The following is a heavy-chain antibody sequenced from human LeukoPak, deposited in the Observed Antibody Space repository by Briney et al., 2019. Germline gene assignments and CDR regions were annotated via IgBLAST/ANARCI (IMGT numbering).Heavy chain of an antibody. CDR2: ISYDGSNK. CDR1: GFTFSSYA. D-gene: IGHD3-10*01. CDR3: AREGSGERFDY. J-gene: IGHJ4*02. V-gene: IGHV3-30-3*01. Sequence: GSLRLSCAASGFTFSSYAMHWVRQAPGKGLEWVAVISYDGSNKYYADSVKGRFTISRDNSKNTLYLQMNSLRAEDTAVYYCAREGSGERFDYWGQGTLVTVSS.